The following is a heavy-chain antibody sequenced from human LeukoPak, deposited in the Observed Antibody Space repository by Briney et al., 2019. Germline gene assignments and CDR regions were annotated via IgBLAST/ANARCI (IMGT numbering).Heavy chain of an antibody. D-gene: IGHD1-1*01. CDR3: AAAGTGTTYYFDY. CDR2: IVVGSGNT. V-gene: IGHV1-58*02. CDR1: GFTFTSSA. J-gene: IGHJ4*02. Sequence: GTSVKVSCXASGFTFTSSAMQWVRQARGQRLEWIGWIVVGSGNTNYAQKFQERVTITRDMSTSTAYMELSSLRSEDTAVYYCAAAGTGTTYYFDYWGQGTLVTVSS.